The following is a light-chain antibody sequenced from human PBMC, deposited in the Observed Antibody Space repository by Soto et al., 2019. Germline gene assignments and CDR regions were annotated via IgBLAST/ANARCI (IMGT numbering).Light chain of an antibody. CDR2: GAS. V-gene: IGKV3-15*01. J-gene: IGKJ1*01. CDR3: QQYDDSPPWT. CDR1: QSVDTN. Sequence: EIVMTQSPATLSVSPGERATLSCRASQSVDTNLAWYQQKPGQAPRVLIYGASTRAAGIPARFSGSGSGTEFTLTISSLQSEDFAFYYCQQYDDSPPWTFGQWPKVQIK.